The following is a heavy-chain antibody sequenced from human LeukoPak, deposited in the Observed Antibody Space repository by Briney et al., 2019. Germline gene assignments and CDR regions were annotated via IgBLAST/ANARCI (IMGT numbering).Heavy chain of an antibody. CDR3: AKGHGDSDGYYYFDY. V-gene: IGHV3-23*01. CDR2: IRGSSVTT. D-gene: IGHD3-22*01. J-gene: IGHJ4*02. Sequence: GGSLRLSRAASGFTLSSYGMSWVRQAPGKGLEWVSSIRGSSVTTYYADFVKGRFTISRDNSKNTLGLQMNSLRVEDTAVYYCAKGHGDSDGYYYFDYWGQGILVTVSS. CDR1: GFTLSSYG.